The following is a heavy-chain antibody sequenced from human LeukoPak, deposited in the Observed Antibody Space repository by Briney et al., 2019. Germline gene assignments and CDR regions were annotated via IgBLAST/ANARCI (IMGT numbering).Heavy chain of an antibody. V-gene: IGHV1-2*02. CDR1: GYTFTGYY. CDR3: ARERGGTFYHYGMDV. CDR2: INPNSGGT. Sequence: ASVKVSCKASGYTFTGYYMHWVRQAPGQGLEWMGWINPNSGGTNYAQKFQGRVTMTRDTSISTAYMELSRLRSDDTAVYYCARERGGTFYHYGMDVWEQGNTVTVSS. D-gene: IGHD4-23*01. J-gene: IGHJ6*01.